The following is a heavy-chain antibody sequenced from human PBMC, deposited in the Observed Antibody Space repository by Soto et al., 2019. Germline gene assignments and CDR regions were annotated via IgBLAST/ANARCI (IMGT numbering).Heavy chain of an antibody. D-gene: IGHD3-22*01. CDR3: ARGWNYDSSGYGVQGDY. CDR1: GYTFTSYA. V-gene: IGHV1-3*05. Sequence: QVQLVQSGAEEKKPGASVKVSCKASGYTFTSYAMHWVRQAPGQRLEWMGWINAGNGNTKYSQKFQGRVTITRDTSASTAYMELSSLRSEDTAVYYCARGWNYDSSGYGVQGDYWGQGTLVTVSS. CDR2: INAGNGNT. J-gene: IGHJ4*02.